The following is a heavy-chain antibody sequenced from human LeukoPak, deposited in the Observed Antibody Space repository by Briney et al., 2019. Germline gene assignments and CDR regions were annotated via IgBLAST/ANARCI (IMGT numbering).Heavy chain of an antibody. CDR1: GFTFSSYA. V-gene: IGHV3-64D*06. Sequence: GGSLRLSCSASGFTFSSYAMHWVRQAPGKGLEYVSAISSNGGSTYYADSVKGRFTISRDNSKNTLYLQMSSLRAEDTAVYYCVKDTRRGYDSSGDYWDYWGQGTLVTVSS. D-gene: IGHD3-22*01. CDR3: VKDTRRGYDSSGDYWDY. J-gene: IGHJ4*02. CDR2: ISSNGGST.